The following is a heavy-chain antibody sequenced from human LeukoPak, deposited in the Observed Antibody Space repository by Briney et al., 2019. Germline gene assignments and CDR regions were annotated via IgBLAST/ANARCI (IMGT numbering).Heavy chain of an antibody. CDR3: ASRLPRFDY. CDR1: GGSFSGYY. J-gene: IGHJ4*02. D-gene: IGHD4-11*01. CDR2: INHSGST. Sequence: NPSETLSLTCAVYGGSFSGYYWSWIRQPPGKGLEWIGEINHSGSTNYNPSLKSRVTISVDTSKNQFSLKLSSVTAADTAVYYCASRLPRFDYWGQGTLVTVSS. V-gene: IGHV4-34*01.